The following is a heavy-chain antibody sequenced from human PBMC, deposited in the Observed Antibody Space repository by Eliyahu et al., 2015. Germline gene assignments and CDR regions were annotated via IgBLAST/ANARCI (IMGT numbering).Heavy chain of an antibody. Sequence: QGQLVQSGAEVKKPGASVKVSCKASGYTFTAYYIHWLXQAPGQGQGPEWVGRVNPDVGGVPVYAPKFQGRVAITTDTSISTAYMEIISLTSDDTAVYFCARTPWPVAGSGYLDYWGQGTLVTVSS. J-gene: IGHJ4*02. CDR3: ARTPWPVAGSGYLDY. V-gene: IGHV1-2*06. D-gene: IGHD6-19*01. CDR2: VNPDVGGVP. CDR1: GYTFTAYY.